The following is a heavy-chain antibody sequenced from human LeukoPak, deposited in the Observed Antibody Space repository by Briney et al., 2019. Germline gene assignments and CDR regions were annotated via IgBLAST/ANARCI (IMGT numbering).Heavy chain of an antibody. CDR2: IYYSDNT. V-gene: IGHV4-59*01. D-gene: IGHD6-13*01. Sequence: KSSETRSLTCTLSGDSISIYYWSWIRQPPGKGLEWIGYIYYSDNTSYNPSLKSRVTISVDTSKNQFSLRLSSVTAADTAVYYCARWEWGSSVDVWGKGTTVTVSS. CDR1: GDSISIYY. J-gene: IGHJ6*04. CDR3: ARWEWGSSVDV.